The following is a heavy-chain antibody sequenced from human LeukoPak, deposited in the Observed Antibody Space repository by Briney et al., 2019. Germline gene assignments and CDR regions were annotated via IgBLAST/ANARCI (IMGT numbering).Heavy chain of an antibody. J-gene: IGHJ4*02. CDR1: GFSVRTTY. D-gene: IGHD2-15*01. V-gene: IGHV3-21*01. CDR3: VRGKWSTRH. Sequence: GGSLRLSCAASGFSVRTTYMNWVRQAPGKGLEWVSSISSSSSYIYNADSVKGRFTISRDNAKNSLYLQMNSLRAEDTAVYYCVRGKWSTRHWGQGTLVTVSS. CDR2: ISSSSSYI.